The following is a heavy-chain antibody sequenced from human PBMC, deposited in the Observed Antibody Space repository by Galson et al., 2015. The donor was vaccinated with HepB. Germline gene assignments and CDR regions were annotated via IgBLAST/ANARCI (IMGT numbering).Heavy chain of an antibody. V-gene: IGHV3-30*18. CDR1: GFTFSAYG. CDR3: AKDGWMATVPPSWYDY. J-gene: IGHJ4*02. Sequence: SLRLSCAASGFTFSAYGMHWVRQAPGKGLEWVALITYDEIRKYYADSVKGRFTISRDNSKNTLYLRMNSLRAEDTAVYYCAKDGWMATVPPSWYDYWGQGTLVTVSS. CDR2: ITYDEIRK. D-gene: IGHD5-24*01.